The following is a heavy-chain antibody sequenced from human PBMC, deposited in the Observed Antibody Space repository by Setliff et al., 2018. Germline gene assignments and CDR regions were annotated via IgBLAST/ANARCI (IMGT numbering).Heavy chain of an antibody. CDR3: TRGPDGYTYQGAFDI. CDR1: GGSFSGYY. D-gene: IGHD5-12*01. V-gene: IGHV4-34*01. Sequence: NPSETLSLTCAVYGGSFSGYYWSWIRQPPGKGLEWIGEINHSGSTNYNPSLKSRVTISVDTSKNQFSLKLSSVTAADTAVYYCTRGPDGYTYQGAFDIWGQGTMVTVSS. J-gene: IGHJ3*02. CDR2: INHSGST.